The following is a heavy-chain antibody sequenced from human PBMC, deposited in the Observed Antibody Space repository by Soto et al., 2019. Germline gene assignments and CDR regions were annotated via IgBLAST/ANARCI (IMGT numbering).Heavy chain of an antibody. J-gene: IGHJ4*02. CDR1: GFTFSSYA. D-gene: IGHD3-22*01. V-gene: IGHV3-23*01. CDR2: ISGSGGST. Sequence: LRLSCAASGFTFSSYAMSWVRQAPGKGLEWVSAISGSGGSTYYADSVKGRFTISRDNSKNTLYLQMNSLRAEDTAVYYCAKDSWAYDSSGYYDYWGQGTLVTVSS. CDR3: AKDSWAYDSSGYYDY.